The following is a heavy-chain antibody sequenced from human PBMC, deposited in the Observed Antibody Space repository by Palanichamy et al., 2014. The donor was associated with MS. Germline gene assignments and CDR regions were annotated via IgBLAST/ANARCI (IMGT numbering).Heavy chain of an antibody. CDR3: ARKTSGWYGY. CDR1: GFTFSSYA. V-gene: IGHV3-23*01. Sequence: EVQLLESGGGLVQPGGSLRLSCAASGFTFSSYAMSWVRQAPGKGLEWVSVISGSGGSTYYADSVKGRFTISRDNSKNTLYLQMNNLRAEDTAVYYCARKTSGWYGYWGQGTLVTVSS. CDR2: ISGSGGST. D-gene: IGHD6-19*01. J-gene: IGHJ4*02.